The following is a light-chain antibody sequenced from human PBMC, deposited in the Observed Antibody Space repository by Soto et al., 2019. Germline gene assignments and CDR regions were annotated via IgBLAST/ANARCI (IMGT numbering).Light chain of an antibody. CDR1: SANIGAGYD. V-gene: IGLV1-40*01. J-gene: IGLJ1*01. CDR2: GNS. CDR3: QSYDSSLSGSGV. Sequence: QSVLTQPPSVSGAPGQRVTISCTGSSANIGAGYDVHWYQQLPGTAPKLLIYGNSNRPSGVPDRFSGSKSGTSASLAITGLQAEDEADYYCQSYDSSLSGSGVFXTGTKLTVL.